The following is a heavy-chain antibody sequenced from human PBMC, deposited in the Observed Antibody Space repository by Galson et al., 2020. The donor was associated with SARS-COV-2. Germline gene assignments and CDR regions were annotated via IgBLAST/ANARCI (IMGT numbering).Heavy chain of an antibody. D-gene: IGHD6-19*01. CDR1: GFTFSSYG. CDR2: IWHDGSNK. Sequence: ETWGSLRLSCAASGFTFSSYGMHWVRQAPDKGLEWVADIWHDGSNKYYADPVKGRFTISRDNSKNTLYLQMNSLRAEDTAVYYCARDEPHSSGWYGVGYYYCGMDVWGQGTTVTVSS. CDR3: ARDEPHSSGWYGVGYYYCGMDV. V-gene: IGHV3-33*08. J-gene: IGHJ6*02.